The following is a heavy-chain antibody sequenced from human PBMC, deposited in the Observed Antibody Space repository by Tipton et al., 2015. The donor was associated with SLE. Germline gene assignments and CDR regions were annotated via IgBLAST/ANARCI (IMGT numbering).Heavy chain of an antibody. CDR2: ISSSSSYI. Sequence: GSLRLSCAASGFTFSTYAMNWVRQAPGKGLEWVSSISSSSSYIYYADSVKGRFTISRDNAKNSLYLQMNSLRAEDTAVYYCAREARPYYYYYYMDVWGKGTTVTVSS. CDR3: AREARPYYYYYYMDV. J-gene: IGHJ6*03. CDR1: GFTFSTYA. V-gene: IGHV3-21*01.